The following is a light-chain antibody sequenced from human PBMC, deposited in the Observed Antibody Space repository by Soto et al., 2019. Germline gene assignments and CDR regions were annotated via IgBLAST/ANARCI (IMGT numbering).Light chain of an antibody. J-gene: IGKJ4*01. Sequence: DIQMTQSPSSLSASVGDRVTITCRASQSMSTYLNWFQQKPGKAPKVLIYGASSLQSGVPSRFSGSGSGTDFTLTISSPQPEDVATYYCQQRYNTPLTFGGGTKVEIQ. CDR2: GAS. CDR3: QQRYNTPLT. V-gene: IGKV1-39*01. CDR1: QSMSTY.